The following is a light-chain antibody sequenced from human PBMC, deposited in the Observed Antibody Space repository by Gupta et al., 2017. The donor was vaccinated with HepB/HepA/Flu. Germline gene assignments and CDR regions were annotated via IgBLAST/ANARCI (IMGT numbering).Light chain of an antibody. CDR3: QHEDYVMCS. CDR1: QDITHY. CDR2: DAS. J-gene: IGKJ2*04. V-gene: IGKV1-33*01. Sequence: DIQMTQSPSSLSASIGDRVTITCQASQDITHYLNWYQQKPGMAPKLLIYDASNLETGVPSRFSGSGSGTDFTFTISSLQPEDIATYYCQHEDYVMCSFGQGTMLEIK.